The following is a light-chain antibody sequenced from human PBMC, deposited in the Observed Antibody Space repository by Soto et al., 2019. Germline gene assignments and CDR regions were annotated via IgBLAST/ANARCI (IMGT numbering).Light chain of an antibody. Sequence: EIVLTQSPATLSLSPGERATLSCRASQSISTYLDWYQQKPGQAPRLLIYDASNRATGIPARFSGSGSGTDFTLTISSLEPEDFAVYYCRQRSNWPRTFGQGTK. CDR3: RQRSNWPRT. V-gene: IGKV3-11*01. J-gene: IGKJ2*01. CDR1: QSISTY. CDR2: DAS.